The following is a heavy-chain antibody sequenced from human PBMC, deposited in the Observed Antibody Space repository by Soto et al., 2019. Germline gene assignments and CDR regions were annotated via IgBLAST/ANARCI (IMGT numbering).Heavy chain of an antibody. CDR1: GGSISSSNW. CDR2: IYHSGST. D-gene: IGHD5-12*01. J-gene: IGHJ4*02. CDR3: ARTGYSGYDFNY. V-gene: IGHV4-4*02. Sequence: PSETLSLTCAVSGGSISSSNWWSWVRQPPGKWLEWIGEIYHSGSTNYNPSLKSRVTISVDKSKNQFSLKLSSVTAADTAAYYCARTGYSGYDFNYWGQGTLVTVSS.